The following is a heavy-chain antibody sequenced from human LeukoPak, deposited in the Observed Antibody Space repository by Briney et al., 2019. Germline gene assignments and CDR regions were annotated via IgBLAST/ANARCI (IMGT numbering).Heavy chain of an antibody. V-gene: IGHV1-2*02. CDR1: GYTFTGYY. Sequence: ASVKVSCKASGYTFTGYYMHWVRQAPGQGLGWMGWINPNSGGTNYAQKFQGRVTMTRDTSISTAYMELSRLRSDDTAVYYCARVRVYSYGPYYFDYWGQGTLVTVSS. D-gene: IGHD5-18*01. CDR2: INPNSGGT. J-gene: IGHJ4*02. CDR3: ARVRVYSYGPYYFDY.